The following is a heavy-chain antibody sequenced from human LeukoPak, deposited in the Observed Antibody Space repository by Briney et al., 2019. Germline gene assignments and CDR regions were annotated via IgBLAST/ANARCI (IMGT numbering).Heavy chain of an antibody. D-gene: IGHD5-12*01. CDR1: GGTFSSYA. Sequence: RASVKVSCKASGGTFSSYAISWVRQAPGQGLEWMGRIIPILGIANYAQKFQGRVTITADKSTSTAYMELSSLRSEVTAVYYCARDGSKERGYSGYDLLSYWGQGTLVTVSS. J-gene: IGHJ4*02. CDR3: ARDGSKERGYSGYDLLSY. V-gene: IGHV1-69*04. CDR2: IIPILGIA.